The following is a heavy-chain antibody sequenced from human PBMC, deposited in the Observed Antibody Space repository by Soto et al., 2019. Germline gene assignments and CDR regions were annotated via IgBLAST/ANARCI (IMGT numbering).Heavy chain of an antibody. V-gene: IGHV3-23*01. Sequence: EVQLLESGGGLVQPGGSLRLSCAASGFTFSSYAMSWVRQAPGKGLEWVSAISGSGGSTYYADSVKGRFTISRDNSKNTLYLQMNSLRAEDTAVYYCAKGALTVRLVVKRAWYFDLWGRGTLVTVSS. D-gene: IGHD5-12*01. CDR1: GFTFSSYA. CDR2: ISGSGGST. J-gene: IGHJ2*01. CDR3: AKGALTVRLVVKRAWYFDL.